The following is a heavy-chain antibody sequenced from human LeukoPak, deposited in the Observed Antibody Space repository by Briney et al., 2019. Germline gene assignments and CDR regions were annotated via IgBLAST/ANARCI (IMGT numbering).Heavy chain of an antibody. CDR3: ARLIRWDRYDTSGFDY. CDR1: GYSFTNYW. J-gene: IGHJ4*02. CDR2: TYPGDSDT. Sequence: PGESLKFSCKGSGYSFTNYWIGWVRQMPGKGLEWMGITYPGDSDTRYSPSFQGQVTISADKSISTAYLQWSSLKASDTAMYHCARLIRWDRYDTSGFDYWGQGTLVTVSS. V-gene: IGHV5-51*01. D-gene: IGHD3-22*01.